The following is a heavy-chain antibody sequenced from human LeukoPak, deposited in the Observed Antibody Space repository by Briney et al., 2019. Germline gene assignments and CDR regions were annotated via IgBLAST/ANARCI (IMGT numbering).Heavy chain of an antibody. CDR3: ARQGTSMARGNFDY. CDR2: IDPSDSYT. D-gene: IGHD1-1*01. CDR1: GYRFNAYW. Sequence: GESLKISCKGSGYRFNAYWIAWVRQMPGKGLEWMGRIDPSDSYTNYRPSFQGHVTISADKSISTAYLQWSSLKASDTAMYYCARQGTSMARGNFDYWGQGTLVTVSS. V-gene: IGHV5-10-1*01. J-gene: IGHJ4*02.